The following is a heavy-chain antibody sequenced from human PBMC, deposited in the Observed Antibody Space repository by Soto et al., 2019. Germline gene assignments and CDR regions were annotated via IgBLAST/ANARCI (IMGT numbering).Heavy chain of an antibody. CDR3: AKKSEVDTAMVPFDGMDV. CDR1: GFTFSSYA. J-gene: IGHJ6*02. Sequence: GGSLRLSCAASGFTFSSYAMSWVRQAPGKGLEWVSAISGSGGSTYYADSVKGRFPISRDNSKNTLYLQMNSLRAEEKAVYYCAKKSEVDTAMVPFDGMDVWGQGTTVTVSS. V-gene: IGHV3-23*01. CDR2: ISGSGGST. D-gene: IGHD5-18*01.